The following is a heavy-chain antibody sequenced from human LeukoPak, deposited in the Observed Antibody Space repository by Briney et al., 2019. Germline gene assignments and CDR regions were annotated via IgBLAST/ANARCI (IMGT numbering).Heavy chain of an antibody. CDR1: GYTFTSYD. CDR2: MNPNSGNT. Sequence: ASVKVSCKASGYTFTSYDINWVREATGQGLEWMGWMNPNSGNTGYAQKFQGRVTMTRNTSISTAYMELSSLRSEDTAVYYCARGVPEANRKYYDFWSGFYYYYYMDVWGKGTTVTVSS. J-gene: IGHJ6*03. V-gene: IGHV1-8*01. D-gene: IGHD3-3*01. CDR3: ARGVPEANRKYYDFWSGFYYYYYMDV.